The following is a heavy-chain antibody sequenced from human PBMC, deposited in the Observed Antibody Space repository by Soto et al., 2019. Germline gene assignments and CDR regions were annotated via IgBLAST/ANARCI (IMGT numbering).Heavy chain of an antibody. D-gene: IGHD2-15*01. V-gene: IGHV1-18*01. Sequence: ASVKVSCKASGYTFTSYGISWVRQAPGQGLEWMGWISAYNGNTNYAQKLQGRVTMTTDTSTSTAYMELRSLRSDDTAVYYCAREVAATIAANAFDIWGQGTMVTVSS. CDR1: GYTFTSYG. CDR2: ISAYNGNT. CDR3: AREVAATIAANAFDI. J-gene: IGHJ3*02.